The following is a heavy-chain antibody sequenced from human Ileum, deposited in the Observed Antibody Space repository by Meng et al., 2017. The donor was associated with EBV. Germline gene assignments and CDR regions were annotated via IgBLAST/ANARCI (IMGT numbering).Heavy chain of an antibody. CDR1: GVSISSGVYH. J-gene: IGHJ4*02. Sequence: QVRVQDSGPGLVKPSPTLSLPCAVSGVSISSGVYHWSWIRQPPGKGLEWIGCSGGTYYNPSLKSRLTISVDTSKNQFSLKLDSATAADTAVYYCAISAVGGSGQGYWGQGTLVTVSS. V-gene: IGHV4-30-4*01. CDR2: CSGGT. CDR3: AISAVGGSGQGY. D-gene: IGHD1-26*01.